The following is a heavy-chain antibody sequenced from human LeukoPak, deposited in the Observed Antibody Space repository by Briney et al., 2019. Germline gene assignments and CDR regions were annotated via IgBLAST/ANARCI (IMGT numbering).Heavy chain of an antibody. J-gene: IGHJ3*02. CDR2: IYSGGST. V-gene: IGHV3-66*01. CDR1: GFTVSSNY. CDR3: ARGASSWEYTTFDI. D-gene: IGHD6-13*01. Sequence: GGSLRLSCAASGFTVSSNYMSWVRQAPGKGLEWVSVIYSGGSTYYADSVKGRFTISRDNSKNALFLQMNSLRAEDMAIYYCARGASSWEYTTFDIWGQGTIVTVSS.